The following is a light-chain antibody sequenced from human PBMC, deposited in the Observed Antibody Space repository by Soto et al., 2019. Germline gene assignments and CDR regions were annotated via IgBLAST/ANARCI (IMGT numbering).Light chain of an antibody. CDR3: SSWARSLYV. V-gene: IGLV2-14*01. J-gene: IGLJ1*01. CDR2: EVS. Sequence: QSALTQPASVSGSPGQSITISCTGTSSDIGGYNYVSWYQQHPGKAPKLMIYEVSKRPSGVSNRFSGSKSGNTASLTISGLQAEDEADYHCSSWARSLYVFGSGTKVTVL. CDR1: SSDIGGYNY.